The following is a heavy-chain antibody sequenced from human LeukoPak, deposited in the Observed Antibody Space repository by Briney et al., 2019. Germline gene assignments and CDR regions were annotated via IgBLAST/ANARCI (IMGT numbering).Heavy chain of an antibody. D-gene: IGHD3-10*01. Sequence: SQTLSLTCTVSGGSISSGGYYWSWIRLHPGKGLEWIGYIYYSGSTNYNPSLKSRVSISVDTFKNQFSLKLSSVTAADTAVYYCARGVTMVRGAAYFDYWGQGTLVTVSS. V-gene: IGHV4-31*03. CDR3: ARGVTMVRGAAYFDY. CDR1: GGSISSGGYY. CDR2: IYYSGST. J-gene: IGHJ4*02.